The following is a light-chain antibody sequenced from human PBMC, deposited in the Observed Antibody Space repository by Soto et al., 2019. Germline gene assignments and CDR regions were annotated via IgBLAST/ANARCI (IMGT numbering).Light chain of an antibody. V-gene: IGKV3-11*01. CDR1: QSVDSF. J-gene: IGKJ1*01. Sequence: EIVLTQSPASLSLSPGERATLSCRASQSVDSFLAWYQQKPGRTPRLLIYDTSNRATGIPARFSGSGSGTDFTLTISRLEPEDFAVYYCQQFRNWPWTFGQGTKVEVK. CDR2: DTS. CDR3: QQFRNWPWT.